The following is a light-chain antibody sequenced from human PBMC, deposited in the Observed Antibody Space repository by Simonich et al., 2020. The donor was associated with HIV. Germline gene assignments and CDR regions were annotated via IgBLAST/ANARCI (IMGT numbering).Light chain of an antibody. CDR1: QTVLYNSNNKNF. CDR2: WAT. V-gene: IGKV4-1*01. CDR3: QQYYSTPLT. Sequence: DIVMTQSPDSLAVSLGERATINCKSSQTVLYNSNNKNFLAWYQQKPGQPPKLLIYWATTRESGVPDRFSASGSGTDFTLTVSSLLAEDVAVYYCQQYYSTPLTFGGGTKVEIK. J-gene: IGKJ4*01.